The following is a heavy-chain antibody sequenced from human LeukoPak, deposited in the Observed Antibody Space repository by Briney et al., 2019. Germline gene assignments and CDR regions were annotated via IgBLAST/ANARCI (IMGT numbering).Heavy chain of an antibody. CDR1: GVSISSYY. V-gene: IGHV4-4*07. CDR2: VYTSGSA. J-gene: IGHJ4*02. CDR3: ARDSVGFDY. D-gene: IGHD5/OR15-5a*01. Sequence: SETLSLTCSVSGVSISSYYWCWIAQPPGKGLEWIGRVYTSGSASYNPSLKSRVTMSVDTSKKQFSLKLSSVTAADTAVYYCARDSVGFDYWGQGTLVTVSS.